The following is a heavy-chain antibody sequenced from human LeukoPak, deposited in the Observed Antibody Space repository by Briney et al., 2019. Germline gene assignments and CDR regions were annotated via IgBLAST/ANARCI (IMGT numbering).Heavy chain of an antibody. CDR2: FYHSGST. CDR3: ARVVKLGQLLDY. CDR1: GYPISSDYY. V-gene: IGHV4-38-2*02. J-gene: IGHJ4*02. D-gene: IGHD6-6*01. Sequence: SETLSLTCTVSGYPISSDYYWGWIRPPPGKGLQWIGTFYHSGSTYYNPSLKSRVTISVDTSKNQFSLKLSSVTAADTAVYYCARVVKLGQLLDYWGQGTLVTVSS.